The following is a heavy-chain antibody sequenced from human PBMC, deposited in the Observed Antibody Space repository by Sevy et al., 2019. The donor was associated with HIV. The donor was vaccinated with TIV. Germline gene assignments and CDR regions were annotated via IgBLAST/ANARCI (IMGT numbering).Heavy chain of an antibody. D-gene: IGHD3-10*01. CDR3: AREKLHPGGHYGFDV. J-gene: IGHJ6*02. V-gene: IGHV3-74*01. Sequence: GGSLRLSCELSGFTFSGYWIHWIRQSPGKGLVWVSHVTGGETNSADSVKGRFSITTDYAKITIYLQLNSLSVEDTAVYFCAREKLHPGGHYGFDVCGQGTTVTVSS. CDR2: VTGGET. CDR1: GFTFSGYW.